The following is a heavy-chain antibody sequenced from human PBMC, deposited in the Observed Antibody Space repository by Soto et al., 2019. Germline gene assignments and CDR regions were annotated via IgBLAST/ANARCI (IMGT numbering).Heavy chain of an antibody. D-gene: IGHD1-26*01. V-gene: IGHV1-69*04. CDR3: ARDPMVATTDDAFDI. CDR2: IIPILGIA. CDR1: VGTYSSYT. Sequence: SSVKVSCKASVGTYSSYTMSWVRQATGKGLEWMGRIIPILGIANYAQRFQGRVTITADNSTSTTYMELSSLRSEDTALYYCARDPMVATTDDAFDIWGQGTMVTVSS. J-gene: IGHJ3*02.